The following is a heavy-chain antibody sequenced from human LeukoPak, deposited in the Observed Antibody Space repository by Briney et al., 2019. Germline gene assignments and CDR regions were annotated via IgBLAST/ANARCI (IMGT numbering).Heavy chain of an antibody. CDR3: ARDATYCTNGVCYTRFDY. J-gene: IGHJ4*02. D-gene: IGHD2-8*01. CDR1: GFTFTSHW. V-gene: IGHV3-7*01. Sequence: GGSLRLSCAASGFTFTSHWMSWVRQAPGKGLEWVARMNLDGSEKYYVDSEKGRFTISRDNAKTSLYLEMNSLRAEDTAVYYCARDATYCTNGVCYTRFDYWGQGTLVTVSS. CDR2: MNLDGSEK.